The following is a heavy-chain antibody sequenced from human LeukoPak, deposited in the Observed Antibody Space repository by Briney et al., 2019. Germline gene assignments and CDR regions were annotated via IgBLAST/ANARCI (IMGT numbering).Heavy chain of an antibody. Sequence: PGGSLRLSCEASGFTFNTYSMNWARQAPGKGLEWVSAISGSGGSTYYADSVKGRFTISRDNSKNTLYLQMNSLRAEDTAVYYCAKALLGITMIADYWGQGTLVTVSS. D-gene: IGHD3-22*01. J-gene: IGHJ4*02. CDR1: GFTFNTYS. CDR3: AKALLGITMIADY. CDR2: ISGSGGST. V-gene: IGHV3-23*01.